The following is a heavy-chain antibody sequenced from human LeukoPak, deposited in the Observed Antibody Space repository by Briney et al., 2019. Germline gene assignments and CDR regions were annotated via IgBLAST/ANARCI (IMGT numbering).Heavy chain of an antibody. V-gene: IGHV4-39*01. CDR3: ARQPDLDDAFDF. J-gene: IGHJ3*01. CDR2: IYYSGNT. Sequence: PSETLSLSCTDSGGSITSSRNYWGWIRQPPGKGLEWIGNIYYSGNTFYNPSLKSRVIISVDTSKTQFSLKLSSVTAADTAVYFCARQPDLDDAFDFCGQATMVTVSS. D-gene: IGHD1-1*01. CDR1: GGSITSSRNY.